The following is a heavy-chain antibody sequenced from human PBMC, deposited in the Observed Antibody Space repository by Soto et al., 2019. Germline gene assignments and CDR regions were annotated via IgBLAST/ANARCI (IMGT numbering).Heavy chain of an antibody. J-gene: IGHJ5*02. CDR2: IWYDGSNK. CDR1: GFTFSSYG. D-gene: IGHD4-17*01. CDR3: ARGLHDYGGNSNWFDP. Sequence: GGSLRLSCAASGFTFSSYGMHWVRQAPGKGLEWVAVIWYDGSNKYYADSVKGRFTISRDNSKNTLYLQMNSLRAEDTAVYYCARGLHDYGGNSNWFDPWGQGTLVTVSS. V-gene: IGHV3-33*01.